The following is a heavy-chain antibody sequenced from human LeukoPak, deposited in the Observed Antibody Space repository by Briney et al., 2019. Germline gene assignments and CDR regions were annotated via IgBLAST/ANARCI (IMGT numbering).Heavy chain of an antibody. D-gene: IGHD1-14*01. V-gene: IGHV3-21*01. Sequence: GGSLRLSCAASGFTFSTYSMNWVRQAPGKGLEWVSSISTSSTYIYYADSVKGRFTISRDNAKNSLYLQMNSLRAEDTAMYYCARHEPVITLSSYYYGMDVWGPGTTVTVSS. CDR2: ISTSSTYI. CDR3: ARHEPVITLSSYYYGMDV. CDR1: GFTFSTYS. J-gene: IGHJ6*02.